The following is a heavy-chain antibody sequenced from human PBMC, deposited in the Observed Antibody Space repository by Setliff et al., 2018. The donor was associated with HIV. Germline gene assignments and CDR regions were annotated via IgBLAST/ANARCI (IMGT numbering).Heavy chain of an antibody. CDR2: IYYDGRT. CDR1: GGSIRTGAYY. V-gene: IGHV4-39*07. Sequence: SETLSLTCTVSGGSIRTGAYYWGWIRQPPGKGLEWIGSIYYDGRTFDKPSLKSRLTISVDPSTSTAYMELRSLRSDDTAVYYCARDSANEPHSTVDHSSSWYVRDYYLDYWGQGTLVTVSS. D-gene: IGHD6-13*01. CDR3: ARDSANEPHSTVDHSSSWYVRDYYLDY. J-gene: IGHJ4*02.